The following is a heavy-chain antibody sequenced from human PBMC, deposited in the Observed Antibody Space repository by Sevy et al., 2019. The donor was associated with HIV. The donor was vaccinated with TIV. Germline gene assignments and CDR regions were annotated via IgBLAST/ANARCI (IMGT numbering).Heavy chain of an antibody. D-gene: IGHD1-26*01. CDR2: IRCGGSSK. J-gene: IGHJ6*02. V-gene: IGHV3-30*18. CDR3: AEEGSADATVTGPPYYCYDMDV. Sequence: GGSLRLSCAASGFTFSSYGMNWVRQAPGKGLEWVAVIRCGGSSKYYADSVKGRFTISRDNSKNTLYLQMDSLKAKDTDVYCRAEEGSADATVTGPPYYCYDMDVWGQGTTVTVSS. CDR1: GFTFSSYG.